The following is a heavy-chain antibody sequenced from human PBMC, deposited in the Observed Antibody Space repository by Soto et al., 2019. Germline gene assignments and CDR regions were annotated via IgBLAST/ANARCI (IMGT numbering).Heavy chain of an antibody. CDR1: GFSFSISP. Sequence: GGSLRLSCAASGFSFSISPMHWVRQAPGKXPEWVALISYDGTNKFYADSVKGRFTISRDNSKSTLYLQVDSLRPEDAAVHYCARDPKTSGGQHWAFNYFDSWGQGTLVTVSS. CDR2: ISYDGTNK. J-gene: IGHJ4*02. D-gene: IGHD7-27*01. V-gene: IGHV3-30-3*01. CDR3: ARDPKTSGGQHWAFNYFDS.